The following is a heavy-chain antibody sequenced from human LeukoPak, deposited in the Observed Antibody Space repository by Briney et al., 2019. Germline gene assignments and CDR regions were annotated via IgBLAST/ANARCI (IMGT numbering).Heavy chain of an antibody. J-gene: IGHJ4*02. Sequence: SETLSLTCAVYGGSFSGYYWSWIRQPPGKGLEWIGEINHSGSTNYNPSLKSRDTISVDTSKNQFSLKLSSVTAADTAVYYCARGAVAATHFGYWGQGTLVTVSS. CDR2: INHSGST. D-gene: IGHD2-15*01. CDR1: GGSFSGYY. V-gene: IGHV4-34*01. CDR3: ARGAVAATHFGY.